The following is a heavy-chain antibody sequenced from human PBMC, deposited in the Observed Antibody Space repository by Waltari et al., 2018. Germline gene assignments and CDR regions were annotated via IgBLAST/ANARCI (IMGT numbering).Heavy chain of an antibody. Sequence: QVQLQESGPGLVKPSETLSLTCPVSGGSISSHYWRWIRQPPGKGLEWIGYIYYSGSTNYNPSLKSRVTISVDTSKNQFSLKLSSVTAADTAVYYCARSGVRRYYYYYGMDVWGQGTTVTVSS. CDR2: IYYSGST. CDR1: GGSISSHY. D-gene: IGHD3-10*01. CDR3: ARSGVRRYYYYYGMDV. V-gene: IGHV4-59*11. J-gene: IGHJ6*02.